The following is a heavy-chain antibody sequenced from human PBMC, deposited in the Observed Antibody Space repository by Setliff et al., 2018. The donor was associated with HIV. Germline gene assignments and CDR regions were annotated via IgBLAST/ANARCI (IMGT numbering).Heavy chain of an antibody. CDR3: ARHLIAPRLDSFDY. CDR1: GDSMNNFY. Sequence: LFLTCTVSGDSMNNFYWSWIRQPPGKGLEWIGYIYYSGSTNYNPSLKSRVTIAVDTSKNQFSLNLYSVTAADTAVYYCARHLIAPRLDSFDYWAQGTLVTVSS. CDR2: IYYSGST. J-gene: IGHJ4*02. D-gene: IGHD6-6*01. V-gene: IGHV4-59*08.